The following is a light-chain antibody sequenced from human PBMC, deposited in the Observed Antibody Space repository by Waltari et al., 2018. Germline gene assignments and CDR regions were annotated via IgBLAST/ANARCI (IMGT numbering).Light chain of an antibody. CDR3: QQYYSTPWT. Sequence: DIVMTQSPDSLAVSLGERATINCKSNHSVLYSSNNTNYLAWYQQKPGQPPKLLIYWASTRESGVPARISGSGSGTDFTLTISSLQAEDVAVYYCQQYYSTPWTFGQGTKVEIK. J-gene: IGKJ1*01. CDR1: HSVLYSSNNTNY. V-gene: IGKV4-1*01. CDR2: WAS.